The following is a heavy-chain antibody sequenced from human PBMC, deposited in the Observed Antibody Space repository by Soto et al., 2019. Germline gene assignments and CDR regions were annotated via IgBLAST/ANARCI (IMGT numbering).Heavy chain of an antibody. Sequence: EVQLAESGGGIVEPAGSLRLSCAASGFTFSTTWMNWVRQAPGKGLEWVGHIKSYGYGGTIDYAAPVKGKFTVSRDDSKNTLYLQRNSLLPEDTAVYYCPTLLRPHDYWGQGTLVTVSS. CDR1: GFTFSTTW. CDR2: IKSYGYGGTI. V-gene: IGHV3-15*07. CDR3: PTLLRPHDY. J-gene: IGHJ4*02. D-gene: IGHD3-3*01.